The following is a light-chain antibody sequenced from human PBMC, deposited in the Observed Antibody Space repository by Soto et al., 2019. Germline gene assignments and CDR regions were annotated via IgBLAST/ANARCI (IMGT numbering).Light chain of an antibody. CDR3: SAYTTGGSYV. CDR1: SSDVGGDNF. Sequence: QSALTQPASVSGSPGLSVAISCTGTSSDVGGDNFVSWYQQHPGKAPKLMIYDVSNRPSGVSNRFSGSKSGNTASLTISGLQAEDEGDYYCSAYTTGGSYVFGTGTQLTVL. CDR2: DVS. V-gene: IGLV2-14*01. J-gene: IGLJ1*01.